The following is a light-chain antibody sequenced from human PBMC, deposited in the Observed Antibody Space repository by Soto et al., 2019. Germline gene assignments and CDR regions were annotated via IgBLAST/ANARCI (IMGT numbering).Light chain of an antibody. CDR3: QQRSNWPPGDT. CDR2: DAS. Sequence: EIVLTQSPATLSLSPGERATLSCRASQSVSSYLAWYQQTPGQAPRLLIYDASNRATGIPARFSGSGSGTDFTLTISTLLPEGFAVYYSQQRSNWPPGDTFSQGTQLEIK. CDR1: QSVSSY. V-gene: IGKV3-11*01. J-gene: IGKJ2*01.